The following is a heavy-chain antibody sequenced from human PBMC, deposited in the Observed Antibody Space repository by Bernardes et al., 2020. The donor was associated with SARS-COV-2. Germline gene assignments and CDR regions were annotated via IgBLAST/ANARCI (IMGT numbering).Heavy chain of an antibody. D-gene: IGHD3-22*01. CDR2: IRSKANNYAT. CDR1: GFTFSDSA. V-gene: IGHV3-73*01. Sequence: GGSLRLSCAASGFTFSDSAMHWVRQASGKGLEWVGRIRSKANNYATAYGASVKGRFTIFRDDSKNTAYLQMNSLKTEDTALYYCAKQRSSGGDFWGQGTMVTVSS. J-gene: IGHJ3*01. CDR3: AKQRSSGGDF.